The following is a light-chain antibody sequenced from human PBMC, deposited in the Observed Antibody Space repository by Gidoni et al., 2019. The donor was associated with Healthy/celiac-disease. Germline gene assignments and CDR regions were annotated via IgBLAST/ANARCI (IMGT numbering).Light chain of an antibody. CDR2: DAS. V-gene: IGKV3-11*01. Sequence: EIVLTQSPATLSLSPGERATLSCRASQSVSSYLAWYQQKPGQAPRLLIYDASNRATGIPARFSGSGSGTDFTLTSSSLEPEDFAVYYCQQRSNSFTFXPXTKVDIK. CDR3: QQRSNSFT. CDR1: QSVSSY. J-gene: IGKJ3*01.